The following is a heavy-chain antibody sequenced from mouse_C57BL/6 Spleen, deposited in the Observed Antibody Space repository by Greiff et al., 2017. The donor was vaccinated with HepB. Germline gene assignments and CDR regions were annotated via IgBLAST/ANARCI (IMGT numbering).Heavy chain of an antibody. CDR1: GYAFSSYW. J-gene: IGHJ3*01. Sequence: VQLQQSGAELVKPGASVKISCKASGYAFSSYWMNWVKQRPGKGLEWIGQIYPGDGDTNYNGKFKGKATLTADKSSSTAYMQLSSLTSEDSAVYFCARLYYYGSPPFAYWGQGTLVTVSA. D-gene: IGHD1-1*01. CDR3: ARLYYYGSPPFAY. V-gene: IGHV1-80*01. CDR2: IYPGDGDT.